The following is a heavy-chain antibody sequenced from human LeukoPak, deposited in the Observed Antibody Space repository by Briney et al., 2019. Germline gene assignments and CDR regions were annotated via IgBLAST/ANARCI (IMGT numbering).Heavy chain of an antibody. CDR1: GYSISSGYY. CDR2: IYTSGST. Sequence: PSETLSLTCAVSGYSISSGYYWGWIRQPAGKGLEWIGRIYTSGSTNYNPSLKSRVTMSVDTSKNQFSLKLSSVTAADTAVYYCARTDFWSGPPGFDYWGQGTLVTVSS. V-gene: IGHV4-4*07. D-gene: IGHD3-3*01. CDR3: ARTDFWSGPPGFDY. J-gene: IGHJ4*02.